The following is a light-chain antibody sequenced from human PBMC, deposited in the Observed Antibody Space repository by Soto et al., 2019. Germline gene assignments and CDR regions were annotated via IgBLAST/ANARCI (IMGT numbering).Light chain of an antibody. CDR1: QRISSY. CDR2: KAS. CDR3: QQSYNTPWT. V-gene: IGKV1-39*01. Sequence: DLQMTQSPSSLSASVGDRVTITCRASQRISSYLNWYQEKPGKAPNLLIYKASSLQSGVPSRFSGSGSGTDFTLTISSLQPEDFATYYCQQSYNTPWTFGQGTEVEI. J-gene: IGKJ1*01.